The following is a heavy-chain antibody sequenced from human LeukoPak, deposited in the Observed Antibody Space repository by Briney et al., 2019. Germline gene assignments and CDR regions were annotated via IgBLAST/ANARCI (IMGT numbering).Heavy chain of an antibody. J-gene: IGHJ5*02. CDR1: GGSISSANYY. V-gene: IGHV4-30-4*01. CDR3: ARETLTTSRWFGP. D-gene: IGHD4-17*01. CDR2: IHYSGST. Sequence: SETLSLTCTVSGGSISSANYYWSWIRQPPGKGLEWIGYIHYSGSTYYNPSLKSRVTISVDTSKNQFSLKLSSVTAADTAVYYCARETLTTSRWFGPWGQGTLVTVSS.